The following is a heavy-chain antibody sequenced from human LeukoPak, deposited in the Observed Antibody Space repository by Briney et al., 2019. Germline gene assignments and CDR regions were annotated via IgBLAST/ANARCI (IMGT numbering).Heavy chain of an antibody. V-gene: IGHV4-38-2*02. CDR2: TYHSGNT. D-gene: IGHD2-15*01. Sequence: SETLSLTCAVSGYSVSSGYYWGWIRQPPGKGLEWIGSTYHSGNTYYNPSLKSRVTISVDTSKNQFSLKLSSVTAADTAVYYCARDPYCSGGSCYPFDYWGQGTPVTVSS. J-gene: IGHJ4*02. CDR3: ARDPYCSGGSCYPFDY. CDR1: GYSVSSGYY.